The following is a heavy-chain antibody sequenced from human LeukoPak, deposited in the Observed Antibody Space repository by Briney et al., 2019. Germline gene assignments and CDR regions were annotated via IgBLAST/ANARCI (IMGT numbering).Heavy chain of an antibody. Sequence: ETGGSLRLSCTTSGRTFSTSGFNWVRQAPGKGLEWVASIGPTGFDRYHADSIKGRFTISRDNANNFLYLQMDSLRAEDTAVYYCATETNGRHYDYWGQGTLLTVSS. V-gene: IGHV3-21*06. CDR1: GRTFSTSG. CDR2: IGPTGFDR. CDR3: ATETNGRHYDY. D-gene: IGHD1-14*01. J-gene: IGHJ4*02.